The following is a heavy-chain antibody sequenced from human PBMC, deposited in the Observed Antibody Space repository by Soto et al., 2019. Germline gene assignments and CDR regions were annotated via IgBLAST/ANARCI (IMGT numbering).Heavy chain of an antibody. V-gene: IGHV3-21*01. D-gene: IGHD4-4*01. Sequence: EVQLVESGGGLVKPGGSLRLSCAASGFTFSSYSMNWVRQALGKGLEWVSSISSSSSYIYYADSVKGRFTISRDNAKNSLYLQMNSLRAEDTAVYYCARVTGYYYYMDVWGKGTTVTVSS. CDR1: GFTFSSYS. CDR2: ISSSSSYI. CDR3: ARVTGYYYYMDV. J-gene: IGHJ6*03.